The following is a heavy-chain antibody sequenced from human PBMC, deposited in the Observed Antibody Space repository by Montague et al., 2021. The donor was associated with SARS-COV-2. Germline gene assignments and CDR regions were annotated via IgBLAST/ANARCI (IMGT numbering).Heavy chain of an antibody. Sequence: SETLSLTCTVSGGSISGYYWSWIRQPPGKGLEWIGYIYYSGSTNYNPSLKSRVTISVDTSKNQFSLKLSSVAAADTAVYYCARVGLRYFDWLLLGEGYFDYWGQGTLVTVSS. CDR2: IYYSGST. CDR1: GGSISGYY. D-gene: IGHD3-9*01. CDR3: ARVGLRYFDWLLLGEGYFDY. V-gene: IGHV4-59*08. J-gene: IGHJ4*02.